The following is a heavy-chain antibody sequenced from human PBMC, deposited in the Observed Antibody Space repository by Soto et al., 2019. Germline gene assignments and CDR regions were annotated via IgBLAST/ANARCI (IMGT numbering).Heavy chain of an antibody. Sequence: QVQLVESGGGLVKPGGSLRLSCAASGFTFSGYYMSWIRQAPGKGLEWVSYIGGRANSIYYADSVKGRFTISRDNGKNSLFLQMKSLRVEDTAVYYCARLGSGWSVDYWGQGTLVTVSS. V-gene: IGHV3-11*01. CDR2: IGGRANSI. CDR1: GFTFSGYY. J-gene: IGHJ4*02. D-gene: IGHD6-19*01. CDR3: ARLGSGWSVDY.